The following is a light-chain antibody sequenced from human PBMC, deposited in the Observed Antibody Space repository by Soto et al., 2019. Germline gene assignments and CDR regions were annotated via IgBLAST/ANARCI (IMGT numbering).Light chain of an antibody. CDR2: KAS. CDR3: QQYNIYPLT. J-gene: IGKJ4*01. Sequence: DIQMTQSPSTLSASVGDRVTITCRASQSISTWLAWYQQKPGKAPKLLIYKASSLEGGVPSRFSGSGSGTEFNITVSSLQPDDFATYYFQQYNIYPLTFGGGTTVEIK. CDR1: QSISTW. V-gene: IGKV1-5*03.